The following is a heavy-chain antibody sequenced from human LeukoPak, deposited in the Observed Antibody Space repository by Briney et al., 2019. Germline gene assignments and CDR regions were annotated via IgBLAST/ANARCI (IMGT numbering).Heavy chain of an antibody. V-gene: IGHV3-23*01. CDR3: ATFRSYYYDSSGFDY. J-gene: IGHJ4*02. D-gene: IGHD3-22*01. CDR2: ISGSGGST. CDR1: GFTFSSYG. Sequence: GALRLSCAASGFTFSSYGMSWVRQAPGKGLDWVSAISGSGGSTYYADSVKGRFTVSRDNSKNTLYLQMNSLRAEDTAVYYCATFRSYYYDSSGFDYWGQGTLVTVSS.